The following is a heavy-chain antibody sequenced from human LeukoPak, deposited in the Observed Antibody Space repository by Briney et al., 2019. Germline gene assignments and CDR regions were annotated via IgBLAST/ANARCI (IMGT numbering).Heavy chain of an antibody. D-gene: IGHD1-26*01. V-gene: IGHV3-33*01. CDR2: IWCDGGKK. J-gene: IGHJ4*02. CDR3: ARESSGSYFGIDY. CDR1: GFTFSSYG. Sequence: GGSLRLSCAASGFTFSSYGMHWVRQAPGKGLEWVAVIWCDGGKKYYADSVKGRFTISRDNSKNTLYLEVNSLRAEDTAVYYCARESSGSYFGIDYWGQGTLVTVSS.